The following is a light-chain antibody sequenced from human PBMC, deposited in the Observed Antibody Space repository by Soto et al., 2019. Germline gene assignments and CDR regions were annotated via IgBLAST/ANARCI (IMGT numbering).Light chain of an antibody. Sequence: QPALTQPASVSGSPGQSITFSCTGTSSDVGAFSYVSWYQQRPGTAPKLMIYEVSNRPSGISDRFSGSKSGNTASLTISGLQAEDEADYYCSSYTTVSTVVFGGGTKLTVL. CDR2: EVS. CDR3: SSYTTVSTVV. V-gene: IGLV2-14*01. CDR1: SSDVGAFSY. J-gene: IGLJ2*01.